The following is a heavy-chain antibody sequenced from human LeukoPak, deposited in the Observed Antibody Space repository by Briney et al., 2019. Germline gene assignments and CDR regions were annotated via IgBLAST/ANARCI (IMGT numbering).Heavy chain of an antibody. D-gene: IGHD6-6*01. Sequence: PSETLSLTCTVSGGSISSYYWSWIRQPAGKGLEWIGRIYTSGSTNYNPSLKSRVTMSVDTSKNQFSLKLSSVTAADTAVYYCARGKAYSSSFVGNYWGQGTLVTVSS. CDR1: GGSISSYY. CDR3: ARGKAYSSSFVGNY. CDR2: IYTSGST. J-gene: IGHJ4*02. V-gene: IGHV4-4*07.